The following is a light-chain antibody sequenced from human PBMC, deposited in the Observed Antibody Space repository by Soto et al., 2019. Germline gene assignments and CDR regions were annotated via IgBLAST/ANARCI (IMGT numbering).Light chain of an antibody. CDR2: AAS. Sequence: DIQLTQSPSFLSASVGDRVTITCRASQAISSSLAWYQHNPGKAPKLLIYAASTLQNGVPSSFSGSGSGTEFTLTISSLQPEDFATYYCQHLNDYRYTFG. CDR1: QAISSS. V-gene: IGKV1-9*01. J-gene: IGKJ2*01. CDR3: QHLNDYRYT.